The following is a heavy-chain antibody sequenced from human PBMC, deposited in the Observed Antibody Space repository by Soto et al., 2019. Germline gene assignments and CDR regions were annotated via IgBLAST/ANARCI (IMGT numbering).Heavy chain of an antibody. CDR1: GCYINSSIYY. D-gene: IGHD3-10*01. Sequence: SETMSLTCTFSGCYINSSIYYWGWISQPPGKGLEWIGSIYYSGSTYYNPSLKSRVTISVDTSENQFSLKLSSVTAADTAVYYCARLFRYWRHGSGSYYLDYRGQGTLVTVSS. V-gene: IGHV4-39*01. CDR2: IYYSGST. CDR3: ARLFRYWRHGSGSYYLDY. J-gene: IGHJ4*02.